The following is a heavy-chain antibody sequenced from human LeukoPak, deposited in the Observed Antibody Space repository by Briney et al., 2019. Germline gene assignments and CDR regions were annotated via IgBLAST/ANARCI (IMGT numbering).Heavy chain of an antibody. V-gene: IGHV3-30*18. D-gene: IGHD6-19*01. CDR2: ISYDGSNK. Sequence: RRSLRLSCAASGFTFSSYGMHWVRQAPGKGLEWVAVISYDGSNKYYADSVKGRFTISRDNSKNTLYLQMNSLRAEDTAVYYCAKDGPSYSSGWYGGLGWFDPWGQGTLVTVSS. CDR3: AKDGPSYSSGWYGGLGWFDP. J-gene: IGHJ5*02. CDR1: GFTFSSYG.